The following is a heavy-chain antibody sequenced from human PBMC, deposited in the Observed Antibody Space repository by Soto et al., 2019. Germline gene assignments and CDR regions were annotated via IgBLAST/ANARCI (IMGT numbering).Heavy chain of an antibody. CDR3: ARESAVADPKGEDYYYGMDV. V-gene: IGHV1-69*13. CDR1: GGTFSSYA. Sequence: ASVKVSCKASGGTFSSYAISWVRQAPGQGLEWMGGIIPIFGTANYAQKFQGRVTITADESTSTAYMELSSLRSEDTAVYYCARESAVADPKGEDYYYGMDVWGQGTTVTVSS. D-gene: IGHD2-15*01. CDR2: IIPIFGTA. J-gene: IGHJ6*02.